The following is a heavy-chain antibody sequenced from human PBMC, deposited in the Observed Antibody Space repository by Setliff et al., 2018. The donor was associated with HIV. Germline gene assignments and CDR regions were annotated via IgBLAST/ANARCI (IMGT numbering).Heavy chain of an antibody. CDR3: VRELGRPGSWYFDL. V-gene: IGHV3-13*01. CDR2: IGAAGGT. Sequence: RLSCAASGFTFSTYDMHWVRQPTGKGLEWVSVIGAAGGTSYRNSVKGQFIVSRENAKNSLYLQMNNLRAGDTAVYYCVRELGRPGSWYFDLWGRGTLVTVSS. J-gene: IGHJ2*01. D-gene: IGHD7-27*01. CDR1: GFTFSTYD.